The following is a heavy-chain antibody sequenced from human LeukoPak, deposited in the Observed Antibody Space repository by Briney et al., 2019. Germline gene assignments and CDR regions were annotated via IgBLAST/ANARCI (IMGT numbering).Heavy chain of an antibody. D-gene: IGHD5-18*01. CDR3: ARDGDTAMALGAFDI. V-gene: IGHV1-69*05. CDR1: GGTFSSYA. CDR2: IIPIFGTA. J-gene: IGHJ3*02. Sequence: SVKVSCKASGGTFSSYAISWVRQAPGQGLEWMGRIIPIFGTANYAQKFQGRVTITTDESTSTAYMELSSLRSEDTAVYYCARDGDTAMALGAFDIWGQGAMVTVSS.